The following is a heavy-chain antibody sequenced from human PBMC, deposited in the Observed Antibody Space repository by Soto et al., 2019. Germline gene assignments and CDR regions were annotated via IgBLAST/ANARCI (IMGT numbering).Heavy chain of an antibody. V-gene: IGHV1-3*01. CDR1: GYTLTSYA. Sequence: ASVKVSCKASGYTLTSYAMHWVRQATGQRLEWMGWINAGNGNTKYSQKFQGRVTITRDTSASTAYMELSSLRSEDTAVYYGARVGSTETCFDPWGQGTLVTVSS. J-gene: IGHJ5*02. CDR3: ARVGSTETCFDP. CDR2: INAGNGNT. D-gene: IGHD2-8*02.